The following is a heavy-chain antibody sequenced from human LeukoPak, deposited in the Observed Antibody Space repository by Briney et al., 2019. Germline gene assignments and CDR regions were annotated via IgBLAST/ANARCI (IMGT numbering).Heavy chain of an antibody. J-gene: IGHJ4*02. Sequence: GGSLRLSCAACGFTFSSYAMSWVRQAPGKGLEGVSAISGSGGSTYYADSVKGRFTISRDNSKNTLYLQMNSLRAEDTAVYYCAKDLGYGDYVVYDYWGQGTLVTVSS. CDR2: ISGSGGST. D-gene: IGHD4-17*01. V-gene: IGHV3-23*01. CDR1: GFTFSSYA. CDR3: AKDLGYGDYVVYDY.